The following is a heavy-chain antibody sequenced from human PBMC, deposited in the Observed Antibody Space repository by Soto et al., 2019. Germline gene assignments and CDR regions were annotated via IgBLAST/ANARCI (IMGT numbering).Heavy chain of an antibody. CDR2: IYPGDSDT. CDR3: ARHIKDSSGWYYYYYMDV. D-gene: IGHD6-19*01. V-gene: IGHV5-51*01. CDR1: GYSFTSYW. J-gene: IGHJ6*03. Sequence: GESLKISCKGSGYSFTSYWIGWVRQMPGKGLEWMGIIYPGDSDTRYSPSFQGQVTISADKSISTAYLQWSSLTASDTAMYYCARHIKDSSGWYYYYYMDVWGKGTTVTVSS.